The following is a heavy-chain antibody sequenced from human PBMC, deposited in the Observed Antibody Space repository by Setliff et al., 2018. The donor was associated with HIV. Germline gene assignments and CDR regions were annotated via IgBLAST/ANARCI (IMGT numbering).Heavy chain of an antibody. CDR3: ARAPFLQFFRGSPYYFDY. CDR2: INTKTGNP. Sequence: GASVKVSCKASGYTFTGYAMNWVRQAPGQGLEWLGWINTKTGNPTYVQGFPGQFVFSLDTSVSTAYLEISSLKAEDTAVYYCARAPFLQFFRGSPYYFDYWGQGSLVTVS. J-gene: IGHJ4*02. V-gene: IGHV7-4-1*02. CDR1: GYTFTGYA. D-gene: IGHD3-10*01.